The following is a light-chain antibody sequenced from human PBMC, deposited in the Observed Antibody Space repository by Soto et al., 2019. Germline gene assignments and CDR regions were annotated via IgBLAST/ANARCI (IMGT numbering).Light chain of an antibody. Sequence: AIRMTQSPSSLSASTGDRVTITCRASQGISSYLAWYQQKPGKAPKLLIYAASTLQSVVPSRFSGSGSGTDFTLTISCLQSEDFAIYYCQQYYSYPWTFGEGNKGEIK. CDR1: QGISSY. V-gene: IGKV1-8*01. CDR3: QQYYSYPWT. CDR2: AAS. J-gene: IGKJ1*01.